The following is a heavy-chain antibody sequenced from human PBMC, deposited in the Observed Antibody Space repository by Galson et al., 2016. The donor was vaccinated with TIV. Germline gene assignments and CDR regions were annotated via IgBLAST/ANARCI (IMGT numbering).Heavy chain of an antibody. V-gene: IGHV2-5*02. CDR2: IYWDDPK. Sequence: PALVKPTQTLTLTCSFSGFSLTTSGVGVGWIRQPPRKALEWLGFIYWDDPKLYSPSLKNRLTITRDTSKNQVVLTMTNMDPVDTATYYCAHRGDGHNKIFDYWGQGTLVTVSS. D-gene: IGHD5-24*01. CDR3: AHRGDGHNKIFDY. J-gene: IGHJ4*02. CDR1: GFSLTTSGVG.